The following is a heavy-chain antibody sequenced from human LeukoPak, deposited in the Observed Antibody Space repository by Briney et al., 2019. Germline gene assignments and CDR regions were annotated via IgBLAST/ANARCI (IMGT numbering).Heavy chain of an antibody. J-gene: IGHJ6*03. CDR2: MNPNSGNT. CDR3: ARGRTGTTGYYYYYYMDV. V-gene: IGHV1-8*01. CDR1: GYTFTSYD. D-gene: IGHD1-7*01. Sequence: GASVKVSCRASGYTFTSYDINWVRQATGQGLEWMGWMNPNSGNTGYAQKFQGRVTMTRNTSISTAYMELSSLRSEDTAVYYCARGRTGTTGYYYYYYMDVWGEGTTVTVSS.